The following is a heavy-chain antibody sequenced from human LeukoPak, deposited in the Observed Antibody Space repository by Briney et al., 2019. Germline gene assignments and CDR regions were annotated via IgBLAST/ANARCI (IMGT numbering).Heavy chain of an antibody. Sequence: ASVKVSRKASGYTFTSYAMNWVRQAPGQGLEWMGWINPNSGGTNYAQKFQGRVTMTRDTSISTAYMELSRLRSDDTAVYYCARDRWLGGGFDYWGQGTLVTVSS. CDR3: ARDRWLGGGFDY. D-gene: IGHD6-19*01. CDR1: GYTFTSYA. V-gene: IGHV1-2*02. CDR2: INPNSGGT. J-gene: IGHJ4*02.